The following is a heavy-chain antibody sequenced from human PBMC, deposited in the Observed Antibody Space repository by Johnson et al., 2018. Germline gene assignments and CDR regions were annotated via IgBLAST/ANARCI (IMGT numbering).Heavy chain of an antibody. J-gene: IGHJ6*03. CDR2: ISYDGSNK. CDR1: GFTVSCNY. V-gene: IGHV3-30*18. CDR3: AKEERYYYYMDV. Sequence: QVQLVESGGGLVQPGGSLRLSCAASGFTVSCNYMSWVRQAPGKGLEWVAVISYDGSNKYYADSVKGRFTNSRDNTKNTLYLQMNSLRAEDTAVYYCAKEERYYYYMDVWGKGTTVTVSS.